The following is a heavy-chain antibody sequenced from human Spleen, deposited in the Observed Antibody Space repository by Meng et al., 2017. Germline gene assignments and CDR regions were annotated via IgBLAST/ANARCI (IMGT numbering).Heavy chain of an antibody. CDR3: ARETVSSSSESYIDY. Sequence: SETLSLTCTVSGGSISSYYWSWIRQPPGKGLEWIGYIYYSRSTNYNPSLKSRVTISVDTSKNQFSLKLSSVTAADTAVYYCARETVSSSSESYIDYWGQGTLVTVSS. D-gene: IGHD6-6*01. J-gene: IGHJ4*02. CDR2: IYYSRST. CDR1: GGSISSYY. V-gene: IGHV4-59*01.